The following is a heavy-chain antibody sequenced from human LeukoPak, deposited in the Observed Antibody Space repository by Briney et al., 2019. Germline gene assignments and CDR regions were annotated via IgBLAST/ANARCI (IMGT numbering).Heavy chain of an antibody. Sequence: GGSLRLSCAASGFTFSSYAMSWVRQASGKGLEWVSAISGSGGSTYYADSVKGRFTISRDNSKNTLYLQMNSLRAEDTAVYYCAKRIGYCSGGSCYDYYGMDVWGQGTTVTVSS. CDR1: GFTFSSYA. D-gene: IGHD2-15*01. CDR3: AKRIGYCSGGSCYDYYGMDV. J-gene: IGHJ6*02. V-gene: IGHV3-23*01. CDR2: ISGSGGST.